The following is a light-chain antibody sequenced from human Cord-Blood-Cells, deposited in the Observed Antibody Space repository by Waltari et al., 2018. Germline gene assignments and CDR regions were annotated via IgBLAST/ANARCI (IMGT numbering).Light chain of an antibody. CDR2: KVS. CDR1: SSDVGGDNY. CDR3: SSYAGSNNYV. V-gene: IGLV2-8*01. Sequence: QSALTQPPSASGSPGQSVTISCTGTSSDVGGDNYFSWYQQHPGKAPNLMIYKVSKRPSGVPDRFSGSKSGNTASLTVSVLQAEDEADYYCSSYAGSNNYVFGTGTKVTVL. J-gene: IGLJ1*01.